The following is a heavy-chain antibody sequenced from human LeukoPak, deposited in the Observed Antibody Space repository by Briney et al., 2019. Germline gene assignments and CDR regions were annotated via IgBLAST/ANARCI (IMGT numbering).Heavy chain of an antibody. J-gene: IGHJ4*02. CDR2: IYYSGST. CDR1: GGSISSSSYY. V-gene: IGHV4-39*07. CDR3: AREGDTAMAPGVDY. D-gene: IGHD5-18*01. Sequence: PSETLSITCTVSGGSISSSSYYWGWIRQPPGKGLEWIGSIYYSGSTYYNPSLKSRVTISVDTSKNQFSLKLSSVTAADTAVYYCAREGDTAMAPGVDYWGQGTLVTVSS.